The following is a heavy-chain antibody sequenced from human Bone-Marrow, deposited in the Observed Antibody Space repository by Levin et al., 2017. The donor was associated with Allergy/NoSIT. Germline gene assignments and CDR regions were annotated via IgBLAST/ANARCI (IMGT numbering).Heavy chain of an antibody. D-gene: IGHD3-16*01. CDR3: AREMAESAAETYDY. V-gene: IGHV1-18*01. J-gene: IGHJ3*01. CDR2: ISPYNGDT. CDR1: GYTFTFYG. Sequence: GESLKISCKTSGYTFTFYGISWVRQAPGQGLEWLGWISPYNGDTNYAQKLQGRVTMTTDTSTSTASMELRSLRSDDTAVEYCAREMAESAAETYDYWGQGTMVSVSS.